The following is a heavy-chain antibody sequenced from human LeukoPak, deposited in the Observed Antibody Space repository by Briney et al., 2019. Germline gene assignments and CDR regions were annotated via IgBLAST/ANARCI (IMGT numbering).Heavy chain of an antibody. CDR1: GFTFSSYG. D-gene: IGHD3-10*01. Sequence: PGGSLRLSCAASGFTFSSYGMHWVRQAPGKGLEWVAVISYDGSNKYYADSVKGRFTISRDNSKNTLYLQMNSLRAEDTAVYYCARDLVIITYFDYWGQGTLVTVSS. V-gene: IGHV3-30*03. J-gene: IGHJ4*02. CDR2: ISYDGSNK. CDR3: ARDLVIITYFDY.